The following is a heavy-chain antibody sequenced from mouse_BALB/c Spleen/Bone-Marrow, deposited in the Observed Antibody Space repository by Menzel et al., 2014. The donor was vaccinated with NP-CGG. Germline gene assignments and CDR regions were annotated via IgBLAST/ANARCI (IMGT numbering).Heavy chain of an antibody. Sequence: EVKLMESGPELVKPGASVKVSCKASGYAFSSYNMYWVRQSHGKSLEWIGYIDPYNGDTSYNQKFKGKATLTVDKSSSTAYMHLNSLTSEDSAVYYCAKEARSRYYVLDNWGQGTSVTVSS. J-gene: IGHJ4*01. CDR3: AKEARSRYYVLDN. CDR1: GYAFSSYN. CDR2: IDPYNGDT. V-gene: IGHV1S135*01.